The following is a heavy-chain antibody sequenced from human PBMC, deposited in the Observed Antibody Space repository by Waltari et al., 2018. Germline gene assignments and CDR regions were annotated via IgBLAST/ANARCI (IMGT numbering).Heavy chain of an antibody. CDR1: GGSFSSYS. CDR3: ARGWQQLHH. CDR2: IIPGFGTA. Sequence: QVRLVQSGAEVKKPGSSVKVSCKAFGGSFSSYSINWVRQAPGQGLEWMGGIIPGFGTANDAQEFQDRLASTADESTSTDYMELNSLRAEDTAIYYCARGWQQLHHWGQGTLVTVSS. D-gene: IGHD6-13*01. J-gene: IGHJ5*02. V-gene: IGHV1-69*01.